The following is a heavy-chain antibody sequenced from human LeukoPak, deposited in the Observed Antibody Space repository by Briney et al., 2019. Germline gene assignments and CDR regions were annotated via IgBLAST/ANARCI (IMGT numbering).Heavy chain of an antibody. CDR2: VYYSGST. CDR3: ARLHTGTD. J-gene: IGHJ4*02. V-gene: IGHV4-59*01. Sequence: PSETLSLTCTVSGGSISGYYWSWIRQPPGKGLEWIGYVYYSGSTNYNPSLKSRVTISVDTSKNQFSLKLSSVTAADAAVYYCARLHTGTDWGQGTLVTVSS. CDR1: GGSISGYY. D-gene: IGHD4-11*01.